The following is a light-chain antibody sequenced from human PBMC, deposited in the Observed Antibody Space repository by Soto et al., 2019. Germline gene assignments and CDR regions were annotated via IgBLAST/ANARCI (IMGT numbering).Light chain of an antibody. CDR1: SGHSTYA. J-gene: IGLJ3*02. Sequence: QLVLTQSPSASASLGASVKLTCTLRSGHSTYAIAWHQQQPEKGPRYLMKLNSDGSHNKGDGIPDRFSGSSSGAERYLTISSLQSEDEADYYCQTWDTGIRVFGGGTKLTVL. V-gene: IGLV4-69*01. CDR3: QTWDTGIRV. CDR2: LNSDGSH.